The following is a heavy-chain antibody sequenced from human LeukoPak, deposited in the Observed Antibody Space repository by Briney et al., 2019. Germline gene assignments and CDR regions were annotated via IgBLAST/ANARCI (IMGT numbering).Heavy chain of an antibody. CDR1: GFIFSSYG. CDR3: ARDPGHSGWYGDY. CDR2: IWYDGSNK. J-gene: IGHJ4*02. Sequence: PGGSLRLSCAASGFIFSSYGMHWVRQAPGMGLEWVSIIWYDGSNKYYADSVKGRFTISKDNSKKTLYLQMNSLRAEDTAVYYCARDPGHSGWYGDYWGQGTLVTVSS. D-gene: IGHD6-19*01. V-gene: IGHV3-33*01.